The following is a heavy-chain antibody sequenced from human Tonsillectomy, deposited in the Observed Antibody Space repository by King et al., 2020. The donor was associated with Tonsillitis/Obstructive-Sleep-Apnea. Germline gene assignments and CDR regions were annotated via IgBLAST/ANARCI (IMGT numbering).Heavy chain of an antibody. CDR1: GGSFSGYY. Sequence: VQLQQWGAGLLKPSETLSLTCAVYGGSFSGYYWSWIRQPPGKGLEWIGEINHSGSTNYNPSLKSRVTISVDTSKNQFSLKLSSVTAADTAVYYCAGRRGQIVVVPAAMVIRAGFDPWGQGTLVTVSS. CDR2: INHSGST. D-gene: IGHD2-2*01. CDR3: AGRRGQIVVVPAAMVIRAGFDP. V-gene: IGHV4-34*01. J-gene: IGHJ5*02.